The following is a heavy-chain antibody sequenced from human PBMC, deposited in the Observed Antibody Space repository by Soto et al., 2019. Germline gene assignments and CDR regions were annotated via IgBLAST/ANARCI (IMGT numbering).Heavy chain of an antibody. V-gene: IGHV3-21*01. CDR2: ITSSSSNYI. D-gene: IGHD2-15*01. J-gene: IGHJ6*02. Sequence: GGSLNLSFAASGFTFSTYSMNWVRQAPGKGLEWVSSITSSSSNYIYYADSVKGRFTISRDNAKNSLYLQMNSLGAEDTGVYYCAREHGYCSGGDCFYYYGMGVWGQGATVTVSS. CDR3: AREHGYCSGGDCFYYYGMGV. CDR1: GFTFSTYS.